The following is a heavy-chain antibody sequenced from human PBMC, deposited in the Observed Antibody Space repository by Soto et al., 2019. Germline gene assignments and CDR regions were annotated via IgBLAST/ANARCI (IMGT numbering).Heavy chain of an antibody. V-gene: IGHV4-30-4*01. CDR1: GGSISSGDYY. CDR2: IYYSGST. D-gene: IGHD3-10*01. Sequence: QVQLQESGPGLVKPSQTLSLTCTVSGGSISSGDYYWSWIRQPPGKGLEWIGYIYYSGSTYYNPSLKSRVTQSVDTSKNQFPLKLSSVTAADTAVYYCARVGFGELLAHGMDVWGQGTTVPVSS. CDR3: ARVGFGELLAHGMDV. J-gene: IGHJ6*02.